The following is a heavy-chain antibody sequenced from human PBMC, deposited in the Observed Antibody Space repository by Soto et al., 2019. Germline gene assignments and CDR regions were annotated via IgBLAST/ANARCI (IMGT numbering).Heavy chain of an antibody. V-gene: IGHV1-2*02. CDR1: GPTFIAYY. CDR2: IDPKSGGT. CDR3: ARVSVDVPE. Sequence: QLVQSGAEVKKPGASVRVSCKTSGPTFIAYYIHWVRQAPGQGHEWMGWIDPKSGGTTYEQKFLGRVTMIRDTSINTAYMDLNRLTSDDTAVYYCARVSVDVPEWGQGTLITVSS. D-gene: IGHD5-12*01. J-gene: IGHJ4*02.